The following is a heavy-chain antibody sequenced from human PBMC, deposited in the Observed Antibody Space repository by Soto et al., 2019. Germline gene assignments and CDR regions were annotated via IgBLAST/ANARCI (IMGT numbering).Heavy chain of an antibody. CDR3: AREATTVTTLSGGYWYFDL. D-gene: IGHD4-17*01. Sequence: PSETLSLTCTVSGGSISSGGYYWSWIRQHPGKGLEWIGYIYYSGSTYYNPSLKSRVTISVDTSKNQFPLKLSSVTAADTAVYYCAREATTVTTLSGGYWYFDLWGRGTLVTVSS. V-gene: IGHV4-31*03. J-gene: IGHJ2*01. CDR1: GGSISSGGYY. CDR2: IYYSGST.